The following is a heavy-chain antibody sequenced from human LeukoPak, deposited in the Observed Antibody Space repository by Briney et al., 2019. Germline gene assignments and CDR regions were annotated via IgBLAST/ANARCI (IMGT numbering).Heavy chain of an antibody. CDR2: INHSGST. J-gene: IGHJ2*01. CDR1: GGSISSSSYY. Sequence: PSETLSLTCTVSGGSISSSSYYWGWIRQPPGKGLEWIGEINHSGSTNYNPSLKSRVTISADTSENQFSLKLSSVTAADTAVYYCARGVRADGVKSREKRRYFDLWGRGTLVTVSS. CDR3: ARGVRADGVKSREKRRYFDL. V-gene: IGHV4-39*07. D-gene: IGHD1-26*01.